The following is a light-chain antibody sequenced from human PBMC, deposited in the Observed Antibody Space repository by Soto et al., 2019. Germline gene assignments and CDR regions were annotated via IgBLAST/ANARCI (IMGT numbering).Light chain of an antibody. J-gene: IGKJ1*01. CDR3: QQYDSFPRT. CDR1: QRVNFW. V-gene: IGKV1-5*01. Sequence: DIQMTQSPSILPASVEDRVTITARAIQRVNFWLAGYRQKPGKAPNLLIYDASTLQSGVPSRFSGSGAGTDFTLTISSLQPDDFATYYCQQYDSFPRTFGQGTRV. CDR2: DAS.